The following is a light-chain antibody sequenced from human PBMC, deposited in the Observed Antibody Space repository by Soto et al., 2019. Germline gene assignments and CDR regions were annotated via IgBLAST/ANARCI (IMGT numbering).Light chain of an antibody. CDR2: EVS. Sequence: QSVLTQPASVSGSPGQSITISCTGTSSDVGGYKYVSWYQQHPGKAPKLMIYEVSNRPSGVSNRFSGSKSGNTASLTISGLQAEDEADYYCAAWDDSLSGVVFGGGTKLTVL. CDR1: SSDVGGYKY. CDR3: AAWDDSLSGVV. J-gene: IGLJ2*01. V-gene: IGLV2-14*01.